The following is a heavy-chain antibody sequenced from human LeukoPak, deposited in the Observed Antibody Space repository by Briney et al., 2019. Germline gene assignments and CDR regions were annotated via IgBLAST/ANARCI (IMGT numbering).Heavy chain of an antibody. V-gene: IGHV1-69*13. CDR1: GGTFRSYA. CDR3: ARDRPSTYYDILTGYSDDAFDI. CDR2: SIPIFGTA. Sequence: SVKVSCKASGGTFRSYAISWVRQAPGQGLEWMGGSIPIFGTANYAQKFQGRVTITADESTSTASMELSSLRSEDTAVYYCARDRPSTYYDILTGYSDDAFDIWGQGTMVTVSS. D-gene: IGHD3-9*01. J-gene: IGHJ3*02.